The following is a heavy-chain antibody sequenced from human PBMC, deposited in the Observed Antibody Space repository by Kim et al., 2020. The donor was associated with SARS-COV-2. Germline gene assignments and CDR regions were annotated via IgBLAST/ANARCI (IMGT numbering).Heavy chain of an antibody. D-gene: IGHD2-15*01. J-gene: IGHJ4*02. V-gene: IGHV4-34*01. CDR1: GGSFSGYY. CDR2: INHSGST. Sequence: SETLSLTCAVYGGSFSGYYWSWIRQPPGKGLEWIGEINHSGSTNYNPSLKSRVTISVDTSKNQFSLKLSSVTAADTAVYYCVMGVVASPRQEPNPEFDYWGQGPLVTVSS. CDR3: VMGVVASPRQEPNPEFDY.